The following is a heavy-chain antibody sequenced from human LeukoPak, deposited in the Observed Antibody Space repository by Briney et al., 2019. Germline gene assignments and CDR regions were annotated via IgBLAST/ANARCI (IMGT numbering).Heavy chain of an antibody. Sequence: ASVKVSCKASGYTFTGYYMHWVRQAPGQGLEWMGWINPNSGGTNYAQKFQGRVTMTRDTSISTAYMELSRLRSDDTAVYYCARLTVTTSGYERLDYWGQGTLVTVSS. V-gene: IGHV1-2*02. CDR1: GYTFTGYY. CDR3: ARLTVTTSGYERLDY. CDR2: INPNSGGT. J-gene: IGHJ4*02. D-gene: IGHD4-17*01.